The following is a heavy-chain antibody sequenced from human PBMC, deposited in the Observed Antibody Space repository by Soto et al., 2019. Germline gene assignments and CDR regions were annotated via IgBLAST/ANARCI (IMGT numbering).Heavy chain of an antibody. CDR1: GYTFTSYA. Sequence: ASVKVSCKASGYTFTSYAMHWVRQAPGQRLEWMGWINAGNGNTKYSQKFQGRVTITRDTSASTAYMALSSLRSEDTAVYYCARTITIFGVVQSPFDPWGQGTLVTVSS. CDR3: ARTITIFGVVQSPFDP. J-gene: IGHJ5*02. V-gene: IGHV1-3*01. D-gene: IGHD3-3*01. CDR2: INAGNGNT.